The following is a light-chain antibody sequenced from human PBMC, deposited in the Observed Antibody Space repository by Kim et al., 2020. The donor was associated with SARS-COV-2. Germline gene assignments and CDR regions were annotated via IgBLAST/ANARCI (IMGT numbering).Light chain of an antibody. CDR3: QAWDSSTVV. Sequence: SYELTQPHSVSVSPGQTASITCSGDKLGDKYACWYQQKPGQSPVLVIYQDSKQHSGIPERFSGSNSGNTATLTISGTQAMDEADYYCQAWDSSTVVFGGGTQLTVL. CDR1: KLGDKY. J-gene: IGLJ2*01. V-gene: IGLV3-1*01. CDR2: QDS.